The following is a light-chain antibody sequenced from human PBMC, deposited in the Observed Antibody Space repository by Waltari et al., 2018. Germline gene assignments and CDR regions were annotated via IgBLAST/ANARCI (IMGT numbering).Light chain of an antibody. CDR2: RAS. Sequence: EIVLTQSPGTASLSPGERVTLSCRASQRVGSSSLAWYQQKPGQAPRLVIYRASRRATGIPDMFSGSGSGTDFSLTISRLEPEDFAVYYCQQHGTLPATFGQGTKVEIK. J-gene: IGKJ1*01. V-gene: IGKV3-20*01. CDR3: QQHGTLPAT. CDR1: QRVGSSS.